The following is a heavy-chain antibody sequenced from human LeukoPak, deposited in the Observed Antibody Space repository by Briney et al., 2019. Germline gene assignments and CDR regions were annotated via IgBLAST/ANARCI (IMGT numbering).Heavy chain of an antibody. Sequence: GGSLRLSCVASGFTFSSYAMNWVRQAPGKGLEWVSGIRGSGDSTYYADSVKGRLTISRDNSKSTVYLQMSSLRAEETAVYYCAKDPKQWPLIYYFDYWGQGTLVTVSS. CDR1: GFTFSSYA. V-gene: IGHV3-23*01. CDR3: AKDPKQWPLIYYFDY. J-gene: IGHJ4*02. CDR2: IRGSGDST. D-gene: IGHD6-19*01.